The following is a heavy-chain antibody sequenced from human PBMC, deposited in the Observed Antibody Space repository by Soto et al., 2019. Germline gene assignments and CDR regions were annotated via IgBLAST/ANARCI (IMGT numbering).Heavy chain of an antibody. CDR1: GYTFTRYA. Sequence: QVQLVQSGAEVKNPGASVEVSCKASGYTFTRYAVHWARQAPGQGLEWIGWINTDNGNTKYSQKFQGRVTITRDTSASTAYMALSNLRSEDTAMYYCARSLFRGYNWFDPWGQGTLVIVSP. D-gene: IGHD3-10*01. CDR2: INTDNGNT. CDR3: ARSLFRGYNWFDP. J-gene: IGHJ5*02. V-gene: IGHV1-3*04.